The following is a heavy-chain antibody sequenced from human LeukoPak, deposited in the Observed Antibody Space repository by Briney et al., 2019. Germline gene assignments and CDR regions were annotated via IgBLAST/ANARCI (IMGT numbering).Heavy chain of an antibody. CDR2: IKQDGSEK. J-gene: IGHJ4*02. CDR3: ARDPAYYVPDY. CDR1: GFTFSSYW. V-gene: IGHV3-7*01. Sequence: GGSLRLSCAASGFTFSSYWMSWVRQAPGKGLEWVAIIKQDGSEKYYVDSVKGRFTISRDNAKNSLYLQMNSLRAEDTAVYYCARDPAYYVPDYWGQGTLVTVSS. D-gene: IGHD3-10*02.